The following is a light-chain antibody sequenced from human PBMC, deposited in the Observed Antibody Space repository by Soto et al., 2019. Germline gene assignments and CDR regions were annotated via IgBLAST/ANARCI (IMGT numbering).Light chain of an antibody. CDR1: QALSNY. Sequence: DIQLTQSPAVLSASFGDTVTITCRASQALSNYLAWYQQKPGKAPDLLIYSASTLQSGVPSRYSGSGSETEFSLTIRALQPEDFETYYCQQLSRYPLTFGGGTKVDIK. J-gene: IGKJ4*01. CDR3: QQLSRYPLT. V-gene: IGKV1-9*01. CDR2: SAS.